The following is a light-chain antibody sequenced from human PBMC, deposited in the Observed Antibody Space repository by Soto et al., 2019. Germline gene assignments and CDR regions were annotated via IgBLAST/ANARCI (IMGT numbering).Light chain of an antibody. Sequence: VLTQPPSVSGAPGQRVTISCTGSSSNIGAGYDVHWYEQLPGTAPKLLIYGNSNRPSGVPDRFSGSKSGTSASLAITGLQAEDEADYYCQSYDSSMSGYVFGTGTKATVL. J-gene: IGLJ1*01. V-gene: IGLV1-40*01. CDR2: GNS. CDR3: QSYDSSMSGYV. CDR1: SSNIGAGYD.